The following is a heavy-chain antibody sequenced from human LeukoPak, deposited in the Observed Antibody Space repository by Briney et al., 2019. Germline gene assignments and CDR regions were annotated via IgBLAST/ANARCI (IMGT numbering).Heavy chain of an antibody. J-gene: IGHJ4*02. Sequence: GESLKISCKGSGYSFTSYWIGWVRQMPGKGLEWMGIIYPGDSDTRYSPSFQGQVTTSADKSISIAYLQWSSLKASDTAMYYCARAYGSGSYYNGGVAEFDYWGQGTLVTVSS. D-gene: IGHD3-10*01. CDR1: GYSFTSYW. CDR3: ARAYGSGSYYNGGVAEFDY. CDR2: IYPGDSDT. V-gene: IGHV5-51*01.